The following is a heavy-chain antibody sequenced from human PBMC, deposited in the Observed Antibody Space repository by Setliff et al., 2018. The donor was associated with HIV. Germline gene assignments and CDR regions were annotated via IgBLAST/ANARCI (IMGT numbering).Heavy chain of an antibody. V-gene: IGHV3-23*01. CDR3: VKVPGSGIVRYFDY. D-gene: IGHD3-22*01. CDR2: ITDSGDST. Sequence: PSETLSLSCAASGFTFATYAMNWVRQAPGKGLEWVSTITDSGDSTYYADSVKGRFTISRDNSKNTLYLQMNSLTDADTALYYCVKVPGSGIVRYFDYWGQGTLVTVSS. J-gene: IGHJ4*02. CDR1: GFTFATYA.